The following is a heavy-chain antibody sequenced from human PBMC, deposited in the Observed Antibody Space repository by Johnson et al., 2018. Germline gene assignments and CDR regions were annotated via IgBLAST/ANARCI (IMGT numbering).Heavy chain of an antibody. CDR3: ARDKDTAMVQNYYYYYMDV. J-gene: IGHJ6*03. Sequence: QVQLVQSGAEVKKPGASVNVSCKASGYTFTSYYMHWVRQAPGQGLEWMGIINPSGGSPSYAQKFQGRVTMTRDTSTSTVYMELSSLRSEDTAVYYCARDKDTAMVQNYYYYYMDVWGKGTTVTVSS. CDR1: GYTFTSYY. D-gene: IGHD5-18*01. CDR2: INPSGGSP. V-gene: IGHV1-46*01.